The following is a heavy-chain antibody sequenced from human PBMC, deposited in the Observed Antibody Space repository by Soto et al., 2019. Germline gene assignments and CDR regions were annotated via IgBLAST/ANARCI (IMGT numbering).Heavy chain of an antibody. D-gene: IGHD4-4*01. CDR1: GGTFSSYA. CDR3: ARDQRNSKPSRHNWFDP. Sequence: QVQLVQSGAEVKKPGSSVKVSCKASGGTFSSYAISWVRQAPGQGLEWMGGIIPIFGTANYAQKFQGRVTITADESTSKAYMELSSLRSEDTAVYYCARDQRNSKPSRHNWFDPWGQGTLVTVSS. J-gene: IGHJ5*02. CDR2: IIPIFGTA. V-gene: IGHV1-69*01.